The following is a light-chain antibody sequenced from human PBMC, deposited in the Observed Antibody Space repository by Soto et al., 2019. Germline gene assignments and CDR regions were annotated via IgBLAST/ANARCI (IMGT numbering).Light chain of an antibody. CDR2: GAS. CDR3: QQYYSTPVT. Sequence: PGERATLSCRASQIVSNNYLAWYQQKPGQAPRLLIYGASNRATGIPARFSGSGSGTDFTLTISSLQAEDVAVYYCQQYYSTPVTFGQGTKVDIK. CDR1: QIVSNNY. V-gene: IGKV3D-7*01. J-gene: IGKJ1*01.